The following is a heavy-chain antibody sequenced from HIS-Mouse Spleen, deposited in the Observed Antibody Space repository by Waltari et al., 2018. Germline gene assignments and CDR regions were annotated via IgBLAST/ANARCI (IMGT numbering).Heavy chain of an antibody. CDR2: IYYSGST. V-gene: IGHV4-59*08. D-gene: IGHD2-15*01. Sequence: QVQLQESGPGLVKPSETLSLTCTVSGGSISSYYWSWIRQPPGKGLEWIGYIYYSGSTNSTPSLKGRVTISVDTSKNQSSLKLSSVTAADTAVYYCARGGLLAATYYFDYWGQGTLVTVSS. J-gene: IGHJ4*02. CDR3: ARGGLLAATYYFDY. CDR1: GGSISSYY.